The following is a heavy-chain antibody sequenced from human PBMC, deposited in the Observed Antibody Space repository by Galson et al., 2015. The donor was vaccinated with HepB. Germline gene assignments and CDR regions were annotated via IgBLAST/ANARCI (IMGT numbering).Heavy chain of an antibody. J-gene: IGHJ4*02. CDR2: ISGSGGGT. V-gene: IGHV3-23*01. Sequence: SLRLSCAASGFTFSSYAMSWVRQAPGKGLEWVSAISGSGGGTYYADSVKGRFTISRDNSKNTLYLQMNSLRAEDTAVYYCAKGIGYCSSTSCYFLIALDYWGQGTLVTVSS. CDR1: GFTFSSYA. CDR3: AKGIGYCSSTSCYFLIALDY. D-gene: IGHD2-2*01.